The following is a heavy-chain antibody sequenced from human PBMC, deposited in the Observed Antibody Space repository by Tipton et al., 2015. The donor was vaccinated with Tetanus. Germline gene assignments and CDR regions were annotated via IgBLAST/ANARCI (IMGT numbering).Heavy chain of an antibody. J-gene: IGHJ4*02. Sequence: SLRLSCAASGFIFSSYGIHWVRQAPGKGLEWVAVSWYDGTDKYYADSVKGRFTISRDNSKNTLYLQMNSLRAEDTAVYYCAREADCRGGSCFSGDLDNWGRGTQVTVSS. CDR3: AREADCRGGSCFSGDLDN. CDR1: GFIFSSYG. D-gene: IGHD2-15*01. V-gene: IGHV3-33*01. CDR2: SWYDGTDK.